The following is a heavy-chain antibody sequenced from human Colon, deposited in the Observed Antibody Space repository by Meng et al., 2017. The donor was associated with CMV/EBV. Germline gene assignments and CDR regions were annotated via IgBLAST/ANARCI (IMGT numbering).Heavy chain of an antibody. J-gene: IGHJ4*01. CDR2: INPHTGGT. Sequence: QVLLVQSGAAVKKPGASMKVSCPASGYTFTGYNIHWVRQAPGQGLEWMGWINPHTGGTNYASKFQGWVTMTRDTSNNTAYMEVASLKSDDTAVYYCARGGQSSGYCSGGTCYAGFDSWGQGTLVTVSS. V-gene: IGHV1-2*04. CDR1: GYTFTGYN. D-gene: IGHD2-15*01. CDR3: ARGGQSSGYCSGGTCYAGFDS.